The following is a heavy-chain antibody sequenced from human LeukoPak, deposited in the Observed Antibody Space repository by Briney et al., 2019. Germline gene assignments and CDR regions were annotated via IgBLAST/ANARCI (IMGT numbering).Heavy chain of an antibody. CDR1: GYTFTSYY. J-gene: IGHJ5*02. CDR3: ARSYCSSTSCHHNWFDP. D-gene: IGHD2-2*01. V-gene: IGHV1-46*01. CDR2: INPSGGST. Sequence: GASVKVSCKASGYTFTSYYMHWVRQAPGQGLEWMGIINPSGGSTSYAQKFQGRVTMTRDMSTSTVYMELSSLRSEDTAVYYCARSYCSSTSCHHNWFDPWGQGTLVTVSS.